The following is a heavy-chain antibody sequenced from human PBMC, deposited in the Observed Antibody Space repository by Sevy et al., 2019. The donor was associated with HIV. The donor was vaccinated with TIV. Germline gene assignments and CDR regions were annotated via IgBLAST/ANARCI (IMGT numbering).Heavy chain of an antibody. D-gene: IGHD3-10*01. CDR1: GFTFRTSG. J-gene: IGHJ4*02. CDR2: ISYDEAHK. Sequence: GGSLRLSCVTSGFTFRTSGMHWVRQSPGKGLEWVEIISYDEAHKNYADSVRGRFSISKDNSKNTLYLQMSSLKTEDTAVYYCAKDYSAGITFVRGAYRARGDYFDYWGQGTQVTVSS. V-gene: IGHV3-30*18. CDR3: AKDYSAGITFVRGAYRARGDYFDY.